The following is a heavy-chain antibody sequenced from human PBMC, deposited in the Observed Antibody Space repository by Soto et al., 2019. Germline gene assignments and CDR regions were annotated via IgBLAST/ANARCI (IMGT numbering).Heavy chain of an antibody. CDR3: ARPDSSGYSPGGDGFQI. V-gene: IGHV5-10-1*01. Sequence: PGESLKISCKGSGYIFTTDWIDWGLQVPGKGLEWMGKIYPGDSHTINSPSFQGRVTMSADKSINTAYLQWSSLKASDTGMYYCARPDSSGYSPGGDGFQIWGQGTMVTVSS. CDR2: IYPGDSHT. CDR1: GYIFTTDW. J-gene: IGHJ3*02. D-gene: IGHD3-22*01.